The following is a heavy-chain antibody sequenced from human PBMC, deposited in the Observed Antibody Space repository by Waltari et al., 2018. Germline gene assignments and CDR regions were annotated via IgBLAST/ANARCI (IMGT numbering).Heavy chain of an antibody. CDR3: ARVGSSSWLLFDY. CDR2: INHSGST. D-gene: IGHD6-13*01. J-gene: IGHJ4*02. CDR1: GGSFSGYY. Sequence: QVQLQQWGAGLLKPSETLSLTCAVYGGSFSGYYWSWIRQPPGKGLEWIGEINHSGSTNYNPSLKSRVTISVDTSKNQFSLKLSSVTAADTAVYYCARVGSSSWLLFDYWGQGTLVTVSS. V-gene: IGHV4-34*01.